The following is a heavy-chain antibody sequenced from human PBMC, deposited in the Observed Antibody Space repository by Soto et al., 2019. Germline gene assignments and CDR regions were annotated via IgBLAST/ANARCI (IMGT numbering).Heavy chain of an antibody. Sequence: QVQLVESGGGVVQPGRSLRLSCAASGFTFSSYAMHWVRQAPGKGLEWVAVISYDGSNKYYADSVKGRFTISRDNSKNTLYLQMNSLRAEDTAVDYCARAADERIQRWFGDGMDVWGQGTTVTVSS. CDR3: ARAADERIQRWFGDGMDV. CDR1: GFTFSSYA. CDR2: ISYDGSNK. V-gene: IGHV3-30-3*01. D-gene: IGHD5-18*01. J-gene: IGHJ6*02.